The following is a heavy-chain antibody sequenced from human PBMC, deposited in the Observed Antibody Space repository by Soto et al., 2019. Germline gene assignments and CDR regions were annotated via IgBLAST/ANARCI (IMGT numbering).Heavy chain of an antibody. V-gene: IGHV4-39*01. CDR3: ARQLLWFGELIYYGMDV. CDR2: IDYSGGT. J-gene: IGHJ6*02. CDR1: GGSIDSSSYY. Sequence: KPSETLSLTCSVSGGSIDSSSYYWGWIRQPPGKGLEWIGSIDYSGGTYYSPSLKSRVTISVDTSKNQFSLKLRSVTAADTATYYCARQLLWFGELIYYGMDVWGQGTTVTVSS. D-gene: IGHD3-10*01.